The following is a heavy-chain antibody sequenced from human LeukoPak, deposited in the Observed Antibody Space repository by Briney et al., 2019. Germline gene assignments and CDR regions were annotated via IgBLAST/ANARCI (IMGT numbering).Heavy chain of an antibody. CDR1: GGSISSSSYY. CDR2: FFYSGRT. J-gene: IGHJ3*02. D-gene: IGHD1-1*01. V-gene: IGHV4-39*01. Sequence: PSETLSLTCTVSGGSISSSSYYWGWIRQPPGKGLEWIGSFFYSGRTYYNPSLKSRVTISVDTSKSQFSLKLTSVTAADTAVYYCARPGHTTGIGLGALDIWGQGTMVTVSS. CDR3: ARPGHTTGIGLGALDI.